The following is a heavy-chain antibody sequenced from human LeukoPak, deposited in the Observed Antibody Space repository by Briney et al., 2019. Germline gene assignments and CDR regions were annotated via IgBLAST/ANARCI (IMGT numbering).Heavy chain of an antibody. J-gene: IGHJ4*02. CDR2: IYYSGST. D-gene: IGHD3-10*01. V-gene: IGHV4-30-4*08. CDR1: GGSISSGDYY. Sequence: SQTLSLTCTVSGGSISSGDYYWSWIRQPPGKGLGWIGYIYYSGSTYYNPSLKSRVTISVDTSKNQFSLKPSSVTAADTAVYYCASFLIRGVIAVDYWGQGTLVTVSS. CDR3: ASFLIRGVIAVDY.